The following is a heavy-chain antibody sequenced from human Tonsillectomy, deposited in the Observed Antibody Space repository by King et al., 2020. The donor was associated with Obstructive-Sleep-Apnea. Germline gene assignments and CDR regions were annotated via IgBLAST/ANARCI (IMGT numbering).Heavy chain of an antibody. CDR1: EYTFTTYD. V-gene: IGHV1-8*01. Sequence: QLVQSGAEVKKPGASVKVSCKASEYTFTTYDINWVRQATGQGLEWMGWMNPDSGNTGYARKFQGRVTMTRDTSISTAYMELSSLRSEDTAVYYCARGWQERDYWGQGTLLTVSS. J-gene: IGHJ4*02. CDR3: ARGWQERDY. D-gene: IGHD1-1*01. CDR2: MNPDSGNT.